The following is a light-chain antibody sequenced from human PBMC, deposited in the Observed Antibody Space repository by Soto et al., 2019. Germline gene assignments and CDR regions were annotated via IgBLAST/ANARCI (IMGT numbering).Light chain of an antibody. J-gene: IGKJ5*01. CDR2: DAS. CDR1: QSVSSN. CDR3: QQYNKWPPIT. Sequence: EILMTQSPATLSVSPGERATLSCRASQSVSSNLAWYQQKPGLAPRLLIYDASTRATGIPARFSGSGSGTEFTLTISSLQSGDFAVYYCQQYNKWPPITFGQGTRLEIK. V-gene: IGKV3-15*01.